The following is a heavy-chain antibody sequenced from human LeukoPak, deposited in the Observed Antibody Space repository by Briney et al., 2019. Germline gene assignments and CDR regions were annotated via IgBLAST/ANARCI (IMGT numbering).Heavy chain of an antibody. Sequence: SVKVSCKASGVTFTSSAIRWVRQAPGQGLEWMGGIIPIIGTANYAQKFQGRVTITADKSTSTAYMELSSLRSEDTAVYYCARGDFGVSGGDYWGQGTLVTVSS. J-gene: IGHJ4*02. CDR3: ARGDFGVSGGDY. CDR2: IIPIIGTA. CDR1: GVTFTSSA. D-gene: IGHD3-3*01. V-gene: IGHV1-69*06.